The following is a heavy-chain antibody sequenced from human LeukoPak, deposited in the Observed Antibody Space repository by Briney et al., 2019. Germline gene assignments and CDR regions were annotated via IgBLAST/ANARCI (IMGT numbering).Heavy chain of an antibody. J-gene: IGHJ4*02. V-gene: IGHV3-7*01. D-gene: IGHD2-21*02. CDR2: IKQDGSKT. CDR3: ARPASCGDDCYYNFDY. Sequence: GGSLRLSCAASGFTFSSYWMSWVRQAPGKGLEGVASIKQDGSKTYYVGSVKGRFTISLDNANNSMYLQMNSLRAEDTAVYYCARPASCGDDCYYNFDYWGQGTLVTVSS. CDR1: GFTFSSYW.